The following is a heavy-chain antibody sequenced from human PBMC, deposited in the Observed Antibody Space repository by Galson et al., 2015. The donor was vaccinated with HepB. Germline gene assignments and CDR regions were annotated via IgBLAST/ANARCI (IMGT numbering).Heavy chain of an antibody. CDR1: GYTFTSYA. D-gene: IGHD6-19*01. Sequence: SVKVSCKASGYTFTSYAMHWVRQAPGQRLEWMGWINAGNGNTKYSQKFQGRVTITRDTSASTAYMELSSLRSEDTAVYYCARDELAVAGSTSTSNYWGQGTLVTVSS. CDR3: ARDELAVAGSTSTSNY. V-gene: IGHV1-3*01. J-gene: IGHJ4*02. CDR2: INAGNGNT.